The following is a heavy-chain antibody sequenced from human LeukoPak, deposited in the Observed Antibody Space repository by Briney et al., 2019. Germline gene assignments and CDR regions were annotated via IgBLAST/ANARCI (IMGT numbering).Heavy chain of an antibody. CDR2: INHSGST. Sequence: PSETLSLTCVVYGGSFSGYYCSWIRQPPGKGLEWIGEINHSGSTNYNPSLKSRVTISVDTSKNQFSLKLSSVTAADTAVYYCARGPLDVGRIAARRSGDYWGQGNLVTVSS. V-gene: IGHV4-34*01. CDR1: GGSFSGYY. J-gene: IGHJ4*02. CDR3: ARGPLDVGRIAARRSGDY. D-gene: IGHD6-6*01.